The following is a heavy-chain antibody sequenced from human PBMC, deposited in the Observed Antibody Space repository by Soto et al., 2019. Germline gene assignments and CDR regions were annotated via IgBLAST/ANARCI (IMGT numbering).Heavy chain of an antibody. CDR2: ISGGGGSS. Sequence: EVQLLESGGGLVQPGGSLRLSCAASGFTFSNYAMSWVRQAPGKGLEWVSGISGGGGSSYYADSVKGRFTISRDNSKNTLYLQMNSLRAEYTAVYYCAQNCGVVCHSVFFYWGQGTLVIVSS. V-gene: IGHV3-23*01. J-gene: IGHJ4*02. CDR3: AQNCGVVCHSVFFY. CDR1: GFTFSNYA. D-gene: IGHD2-21*01.